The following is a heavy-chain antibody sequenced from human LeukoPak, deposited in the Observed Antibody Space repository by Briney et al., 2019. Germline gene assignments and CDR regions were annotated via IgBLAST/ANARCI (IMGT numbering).Heavy chain of an antibody. V-gene: IGHV1-8*01. CDR3: ARGYKPYGSGTHPHWFGP. CDR2: MNPNSGNT. Sequence: ASVKVSCKASGYTFTSYDINWVRQATGQGLEWMGWMNPNSGNTGYAQKFQGRVTMTRNTSISTAYMELSSLRSEDTAVYYCARGYKPYGSGTHPHWFGPWGQGTLVTVSS. J-gene: IGHJ5*02. D-gene: IGHD3-10*01. CDR1: GYTFTSYD.